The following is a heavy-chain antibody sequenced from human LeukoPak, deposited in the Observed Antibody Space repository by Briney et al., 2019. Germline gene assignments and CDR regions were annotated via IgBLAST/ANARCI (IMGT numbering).Heavy chain of an antibody. D-gene: IGHD4-23*01. J-gene: IGHJ4*02. CDR1: GYTFTSYG. Sequence: ASVKVSCKASGYTFTSYGISWVRQAPGQGLEWMGWISSYNGYTNYAQKLQGRVTMTTDTSTSTAYMELRSLRSDDTAVYYCATRVVTPYYFDYWGQGTLVTVSS. CDR2: ISSYNGYT. CDR3: ATRVVTPYYFDY. V-gene: IGHV1-18*01.